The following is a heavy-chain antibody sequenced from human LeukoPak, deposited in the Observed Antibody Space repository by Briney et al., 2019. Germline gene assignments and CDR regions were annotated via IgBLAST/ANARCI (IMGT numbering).Heavy chain of an antibody. CDR3: ARGLFASGSYYYFFDY. CDR2: IFNGGST. V-gene: IGHV3-66*01. D-gene: IGHD3-10*01. CDR1: GFTVSSKY. Sequence: GGCLRLSCVASGFTVSSKYMSWVRQATGKGLEWVSVIFNGGSTYYADSVKGRFTISTDNSKNMLYLKMNSLRAEDTAVYYCARGLFASGSYYYFFDYWAQGTLVTVSS. J-gene: IGHJ4*02.